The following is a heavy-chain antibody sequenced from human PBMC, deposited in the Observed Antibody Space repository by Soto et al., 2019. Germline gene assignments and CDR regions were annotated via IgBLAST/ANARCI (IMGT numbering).Heavy chain of an antibody. D-gene: IGHD6-6*01. CDR2: TYYRSKWYN. J-gene: IGHJ5*02. V-gene: IGHV6-1*01. CDR1: GDSVSSNSAA. CDR3: VRGIAAPRADWLDP. Sequence: SQTLSLTCAISGDSVSSNSAAWNWIRQSPSRGLEWLGRTYYRSKWYNDYAVSVRGRITINPDTSKNQFSLQLNSVTTEDTAVYYCVRGIAAPRADWLDPWGQGTLVTVAS.